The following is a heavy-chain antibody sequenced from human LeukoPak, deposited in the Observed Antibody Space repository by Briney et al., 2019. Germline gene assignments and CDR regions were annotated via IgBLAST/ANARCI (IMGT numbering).Heavy chain of an antibody. CDR2: ISGSGGST. D-gene: IGHD5-12*01. V-gene: IGHV3-23*01. J-gene: IGHJ4*02. CDR1: GFTFSSYA. CDR3: AEARYSGYDVKYYFDY. Sequence: GGSLRLSCAASGFTFSSYAMSWVRQAPGKGLEWVSAISGSGGSTYYADSVKGRFTISRDNSKNTLYLQMNSLRAEDTAVYYCAEARYSGYDVKYYFDYRGQGTLVTVSS.